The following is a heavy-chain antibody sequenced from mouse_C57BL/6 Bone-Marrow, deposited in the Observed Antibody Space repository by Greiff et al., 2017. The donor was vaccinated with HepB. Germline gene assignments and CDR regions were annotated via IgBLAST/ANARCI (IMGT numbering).Heavy chain of an antibody. J-gene: IGHJ3*01. D-gene: IGHD3-2*02. CDR3: ARDGSGYAWFAY. CDR2: ISYDGSN. CDR1: GYSITSGYY. V-gene: IGHV3-6*01. Sequence: EVQLQESGPGLVKPSQSLSLTCSVTGYSITSGYYWNWIRQFPGNKLEWMGYISYDGSNNYNPSLKNRISITRDTSKNQFFLKLNSVTTEDTATYYCARDGSGYAWFAYWGQGTLVTVSA.